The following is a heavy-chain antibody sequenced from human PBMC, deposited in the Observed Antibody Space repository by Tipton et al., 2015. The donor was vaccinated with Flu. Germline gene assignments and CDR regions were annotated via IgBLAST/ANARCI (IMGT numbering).Heavy chain of an antibody. V-gene: IGHV4-39*01. CDR1: GGSISSSSYY. CDR3: ARRGAFDI. Sequence: TLSLTCAVSGGSISSSSYYWGWIRQPPGKGLEWIGSIYYSGSTYYNPSLKSRVTISVDTSKNQFPLKLSSVTAADTAVYYCARRGAFDIWGQGTMVTVSS. J-gene: IGHJ3*02. CDR2: IYYSGST.